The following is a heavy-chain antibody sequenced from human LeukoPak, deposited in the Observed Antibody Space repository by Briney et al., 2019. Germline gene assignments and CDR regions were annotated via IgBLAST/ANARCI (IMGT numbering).Heavy chain of an antibody. CDR2: IIPIFGTA. Sequence: SVKVSCKASGGTFSSYAISWVRQAPGQGLEWMGGIIPIFGTANYAQKFQGRVTITADKSTSTAYMELSSLRSGDTAVYYCARDRVVGDYVYDAFDIWGQGTMVTVSS. J-gene: IGHJ3*02. CDR3: ARDRVVGDYVYDAFDI. D-gene: IGHD4-17*01. CDR1: GGTFSSYA. V-gene: IGHV1-69*06.